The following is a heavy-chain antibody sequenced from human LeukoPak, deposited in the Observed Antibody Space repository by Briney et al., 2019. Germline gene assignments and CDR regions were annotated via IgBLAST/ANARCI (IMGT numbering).Heavy chain of an antibody. Sequence: GGSLRLSCAASGFTFSSYAMSWVRQAPGKGLEWVSTISSSDGRTYYADSVKGRFTISRDNSKNTLFLQMDSLRAEDTAVYYCAKLYDFWSGYLDYWGQGTLVTVSS. CDR2: ISSSDGRT. D-gene: IGHD3-3*01. V-gene: IGHV3-23*01. CDR3: AKLYDFWSGYLDY. J-gene: IGHJ4*02. CDR1: GFTFSSYA.